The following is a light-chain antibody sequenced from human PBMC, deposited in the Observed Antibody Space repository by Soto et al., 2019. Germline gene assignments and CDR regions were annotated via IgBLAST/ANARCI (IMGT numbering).Light chain of an antibody. J-gene: IGLJ1*01. V-gene: IGLV1-40*01. CDR2: GNS. Sequence: QSVLTQPPSVSGAPGQRVTISCTGSSSNIGAGYDVHWYQQLPGTAAKLLIYGNSNRPSGVPDRFSGSKSGTSASLAITGLQAEDEADYYGQSYDSSLSGLVFGTGTKLTVL. CDR3: QSYDSSLSGLV. CDR1: SSNIGAGYD.